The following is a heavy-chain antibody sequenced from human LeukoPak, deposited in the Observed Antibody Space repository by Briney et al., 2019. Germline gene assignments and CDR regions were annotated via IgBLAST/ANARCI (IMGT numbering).Heavy chain of an antibody. CDR2: INYSGST. D-gene: IGHD2-2*03. CDR3: ARHGYCSSTSCYGGWFDP. V-gene: IGHV4-39*01. Sequence: SETLTLTCTVSGGSISSSSYYWGRIRQPPGQGLEWIGSINYSGSTYYNPSLKSRATISVDTSKNQFSLKLSSVTAADAAVYYCARHGYCSSTSCYGGWFDPWGQGTLVTVSS. CDR1: GGSISSSSYY. J-gene: IGHJ5*02.